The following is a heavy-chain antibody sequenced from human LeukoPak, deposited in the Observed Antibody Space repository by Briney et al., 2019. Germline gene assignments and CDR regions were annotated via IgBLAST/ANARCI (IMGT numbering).Heavy chain of an antibody. CDR1: GFTFSSYA. CDR3: AKVPYSSSSGYFQH. Sequence: GGSLRLSCAASGFTFSSYAMSWVRRAPGKGLEWVSAISGSGGSTYYADSVKGRFTISRDNSKNTVYLQMNSLRAEDTAVYYCAKVPYSSSSGYFQHWGQGTLVTVSS. D-gene: IGHD6-6*01. J-gene: IGHJ1*01. V-gene: IGHV3-23*01. CDR2: ISGSGGST.